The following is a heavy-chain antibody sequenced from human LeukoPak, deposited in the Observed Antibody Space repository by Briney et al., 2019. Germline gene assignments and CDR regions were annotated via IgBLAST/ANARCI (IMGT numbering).Heavy chain of an antibody. CDR3: ARPQTYYDILTGGGAFDI. CDR1: GGTFSSYA. CDR2: IIPIFGTA. V-gene: IGHV1-69*01. D-gene: IGHD3-9*01. J-gene: IGHJ3*02. Sequence: SVKVSCKASGGTFSSYAISWERQAPGQGLEWMGGIIPIFGTANYAQKFRGRVTITADESTSTAYMELSSLRPEDTAVYYCARPQTYYDILTGGGAFDIWGQGTMVTVSS.